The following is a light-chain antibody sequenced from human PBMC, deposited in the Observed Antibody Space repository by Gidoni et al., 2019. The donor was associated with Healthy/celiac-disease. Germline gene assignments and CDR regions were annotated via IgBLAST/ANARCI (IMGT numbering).Light chain of an antibody. V-gene: IGKV3-20*01. CDR1: QSVSSSY. CDR3: QQYGSSPPVT. J-gene: IGKJ5*01. CDR2: GAS. Sequence: EMLLTPSPGTLSLSPGERATLSCRASQSVSSSYLAWYQQKPGQAPRLLIYGASSRATGIPDRFSGSGSGTDFTLTISRLEPEDFAVYYCQQYGSSPPVTFGQGTRLEIK.